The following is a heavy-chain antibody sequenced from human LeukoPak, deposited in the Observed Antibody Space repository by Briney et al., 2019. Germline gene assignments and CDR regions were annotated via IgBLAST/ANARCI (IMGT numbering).Heavy chain of an antibody. CDR2: IYTSVST. CDR3: ARTYYDFWSGYYIRWFDP. CDR1: GGSISSYY. J-gene: IGHJ5*02. D-gene: IGHD3-3*01. Sequence: SXXLSLTCTVSGGSISSYYWSWIRQPAGKGLEWIGRIYTSVSTNYNPSLNSRVTMSVDTSKNQFSLKLSSVTAADTAVYYCARTYYDFWSGYYIRWFDPWGQGTLVTVSS. V-gene: IGHV4-4*07.